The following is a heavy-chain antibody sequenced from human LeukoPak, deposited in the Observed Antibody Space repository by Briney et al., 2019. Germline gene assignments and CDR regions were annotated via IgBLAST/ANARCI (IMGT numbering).Heavy chain of an antibody. J-gene: IGHJ6*03. CDR1: GFTFSSYA. D-gene: IGHD1-26*01. Sequence: GGSLRLSCAASGFTFSSYAMSWVRQAPGKGLEWVSGISGSGGFIYYADSVKGRFTISRDNAKNSLYLQMNSLRAEDTAVYYCARDRVGSYYYYYYMDVWGKGTTVTVSS. CDR2: ISGSGGFI. CDR3: ARDRVGSYYYYYYMDV. V-gene: IGHV3-21*01.